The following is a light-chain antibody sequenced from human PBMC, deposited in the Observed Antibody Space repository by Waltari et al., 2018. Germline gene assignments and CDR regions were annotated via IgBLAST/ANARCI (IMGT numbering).Light chain of an antibody. CDR3: QQYYRSRT. J-gene: IGKJ1*01. CDR2: WAS. Sequence: DIVMTQSPDSLAVSLGERATIDCKSSQSVFYRSDNKNYLAWYQHKPGQPPKLLFYWASTRESGVPDRFSASASATDFTLTSNNLQAEDVAVYYCQQYYRSRTFGQGTKVEIK. V-gene: IGKV4-1*01. CDR1: QSVFYRSDNKNY.